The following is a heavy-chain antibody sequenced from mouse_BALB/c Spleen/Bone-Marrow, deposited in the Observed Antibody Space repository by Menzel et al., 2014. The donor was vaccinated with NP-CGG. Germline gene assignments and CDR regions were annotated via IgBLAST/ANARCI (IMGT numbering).Heavy chain of an antibody. CDR2: INPGSGGT. CDR3: ARGGDYGSMDY. D-gene: IGHD1-2*01. V-gene: IGHV1-54*01. CDR1: GYAFTNYL. J-gene: IGHJ4*01. Sequence: VQLQQSGAELVRPGTSVKVSCKASGYAFTNYLIEWVKQRPGQGLEWIGVINPGSGGTNYNEKFKGKATLTADKSSSTAYMQHSSLTSDDSAVYFCARGGDYGSMDYWGQGTSVTVSS.